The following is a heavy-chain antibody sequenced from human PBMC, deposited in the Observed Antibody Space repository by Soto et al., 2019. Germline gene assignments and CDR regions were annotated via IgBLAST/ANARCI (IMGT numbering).Heavy chain of an antibody. D-gene: IGHD3-10*01. Sequence: ASVKVSCKASGYTFSSYYMHWVRQAPGQGLEWMGIINPDDGSTSYAQKFQGRVTMTRDTSTTTVYMELSSLRSEDTAMYSCVRDLKYYYSSGDNWFDPWGQGTRVTVSS. CDR3: VRDLKYYYSSGDNWFDP. J-gene: IGHJ5*02. CDR1: GYTFSSYY. CDR2: INPDDGST. V-gene: IGHV1-46*01.